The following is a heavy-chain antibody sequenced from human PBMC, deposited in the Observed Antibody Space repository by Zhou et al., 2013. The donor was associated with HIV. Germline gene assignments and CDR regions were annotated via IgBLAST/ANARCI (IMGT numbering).Heavy chain of an antibody. J-gene: IGHJ4*02. V-gene: IGHV1-69*12. D-gene: IGHD2-2*01. CDR1: GGTFSSYA. CDR3: ARSLEDIVVVPAAISRPLDY. CDR2: IIPIFGTT. Sequence: QVQLVQSGAEVKKPGSSVKVSCKASGGTFSSYAISWVRQAPGQGLEWMGGIIPIFGTTNYAQKFQGRVTITADESTSTAYMELSSLRSEDTAVYYCARSLEDIVVVPAAISRPLDYWGQGTLVTVSS.